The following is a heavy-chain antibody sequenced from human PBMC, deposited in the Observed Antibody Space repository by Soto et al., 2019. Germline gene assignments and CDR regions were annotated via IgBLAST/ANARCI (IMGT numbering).Heavy chain of an antibody. J-gene: IGHJ3*02. CDR1: GYTFTGYY. CDR3: ARAQAYYDFWSGYYFTPSGAFDI. D-gene: IGHD3-3*01. CDR2: INPNSGGT. Sequence: QVQLVQSGAEVKKPGASVKVSCKASGYTFTGYYMHWVRQAPGQGLEWMGWINPNSGGTNYAQKFQGWVTMTRDTSISTAYMELSRLRSDDTAVYYCARAQAYYDFWSGYYFTPSGAFDIWGQGTMVTVSS. V-gene: IGHV1-2*04.